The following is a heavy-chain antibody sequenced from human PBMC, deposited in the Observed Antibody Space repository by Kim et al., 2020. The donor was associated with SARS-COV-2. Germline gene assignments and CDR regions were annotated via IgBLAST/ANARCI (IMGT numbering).Heavy chain of an antibody. D-gene: IGHD3-22*01. V-gene: IGHV1-3*01. CDR3: ARERYDSSVHRQNPDAFDI. Sequence: ASVKVSCKASGYTFTSYAMHWVRQAPGQRLEWMGWINAGNGNTKYSQKFQGRVTITRDTSASTAYMELSSLRSEDTAVYYCARERYDSSVHRQNPDAFDIWGQGTMVTVSS. CDR1: GYTFTSYA. J-gene: IGHJ3*02. CDR2: INAGNGNT.